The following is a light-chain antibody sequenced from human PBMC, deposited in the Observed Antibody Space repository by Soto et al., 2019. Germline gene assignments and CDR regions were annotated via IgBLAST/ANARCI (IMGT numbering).Light chain of an antibody. J-gene: IGLJ2*01. CDR3: QAWDSGTVV. Sequence: QSVLTQSPSASASLGASVKLTCTLSSGHSSYAIAWHQQQPEKGPRYLMKLNSDGSHSKGDGIPDRFSGSSSGAERYLTISGLQSEDESEYYCQAWDSGTVVFGGGTKLTVL. CDR2: LNSDGSH. CDR1: SGHSSYA. V-gene: IGLV4-69*01.